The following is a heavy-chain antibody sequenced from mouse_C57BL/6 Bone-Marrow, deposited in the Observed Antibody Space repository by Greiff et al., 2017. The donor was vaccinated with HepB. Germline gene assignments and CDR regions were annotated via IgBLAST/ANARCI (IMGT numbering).Heavy chain of an antibody. CDR1: GYTFTSYW. D-gene: IGHD3-1*01. CDR2: IDPSDSYT. Sequence: QVQLQQPGAELVRPGTSVKLSCKASGYTFTSYWIHWVKQRPGQGLEWIGVIDPSDSYTNYNQKFKGKATLTVDTSSSTAYMQLSSLTSEDSAVYYCARSGGGYWGQGTSVTVSS. J-gene: IGHJ4*01. CDR3: ARSGGGY. V-gene: IGHV1-59*01.